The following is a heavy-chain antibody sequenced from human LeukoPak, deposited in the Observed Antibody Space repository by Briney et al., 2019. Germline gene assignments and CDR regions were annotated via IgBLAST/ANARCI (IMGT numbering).Heavy chain of an antibody. CDR1: GGTFSSYA. CDR2: IIPIFGTA. V-gene: IGHV1-69*13. D-gene: IGHD2-21*02. CDR3: ARVREASKEVTGALDY. J-gene: IGHJ4*02. Sequence: SVKVSCKASGGTFSSYAISWVRQAPGQGLEWMGGIIPIFGTANYAQKFQGRVTITADESTSTAYMELSSLRAEDTAVYYCARVREASKEVTGALDYWGQGTLVTVSS.